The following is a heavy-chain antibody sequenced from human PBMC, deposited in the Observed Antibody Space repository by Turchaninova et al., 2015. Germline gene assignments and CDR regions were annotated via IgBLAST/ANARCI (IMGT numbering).Heavy chain of an antibody. D-gene: IGHD3-22*01. CDR1: GYTFTDYW. CDR3: AAKLYHDSSGYYY. Sequence: EVQLVQSGAEVKKPGESLKISCKSSGYTFTDYWIGWLRWVSGKGSEWVGITWHYHSMTKYRPSCKIQVTISADTSITTAYLYWSSLKASDSAMYYCAAKLYHDSSGYYYWGQGTLVTVSS. CDR2: TWHYHSMT. V-gene: IGHV5-51*01. J-gene: IGHJ4*02.